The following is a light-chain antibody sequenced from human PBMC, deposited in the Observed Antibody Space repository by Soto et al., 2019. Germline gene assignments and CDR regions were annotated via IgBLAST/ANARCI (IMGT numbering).Light chain of an antibody. V-gene: IGKV3-20*01. CDR2: GAS. Sequence: EIVLTQSPGTLSLSPGERATLSCRASQSVRSNFLAWYQQKPGQAPRLLIYGASNRATGIPDRFSGSGSGTDFNLTITTLEPEDFAMYYCQSYDSLRTLGQGTKVDIK. CDR3: QSYDSLRT. J-gene: IGKJ1*01. CDR1: QSVRSNF.